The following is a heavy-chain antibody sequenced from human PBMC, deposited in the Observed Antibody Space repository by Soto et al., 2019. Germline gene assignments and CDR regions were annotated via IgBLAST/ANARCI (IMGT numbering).Heavy chain of an antibody. CDR3: AKDGGIRFLDSHYGMDV. V-gene: IGHV3-23*01. Sequence: GGSLRLSCAASGFTFSSYAMSWVRQAPGKWLEWVSAISGSGGSTYYADSVKGRFTISRDNSKNTLYLQMNSLRAEDTAVYYCAKDGGIRFLDSHYGMDVWGXGTTVTV. CDR2: ISGSGGST. D-gene: IGHD3-3*01. J-gene: IGHJ6*02. CDR1: GFTFSSYA.